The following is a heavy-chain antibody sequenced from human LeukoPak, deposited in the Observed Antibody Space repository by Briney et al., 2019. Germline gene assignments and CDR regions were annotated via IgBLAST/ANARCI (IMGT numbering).Heavy chain of an antibody. Sequence: GGSLRLSCAASGFTFSSYAMSWVRQAPGKGLEWGSAISGSGGSTYYADSVKGRFTISRDNSKNTLYLQMNSLRAEDTAVYYCARERVSSGWPYYYYYYGMDVWGQGTTVTVSS. CDR3: ARERVSSGWPYYYYYYGMDV. CDR2: ISGSGGST. D-gene: IGHD6-19*01. CDR1: GFTFSSYA. V-gene: IGHV3-23*01. J-gene: IGHJ6*02.